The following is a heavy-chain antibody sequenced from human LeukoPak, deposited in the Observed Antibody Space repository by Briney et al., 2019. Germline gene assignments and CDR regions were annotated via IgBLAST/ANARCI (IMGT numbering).Heavy chain of an antibody. J-gene: IGHJ4*02. Sequence: PGGSLRLSCEASGFTINGYGMTWVRQAPGKGLEWVSSIGNNGAPTYYADSVKGRFTISRDNSKSTLYLQMNSLRAEDTAVYYCATSTVGSSPRSLGYWGQGTLVTVSS. D-gene: IGHD6-13*01. CDR3: ATSTVGSSPRSLGY. CDR1: GFTINGYG. CDR2: IGNNGAPT. V-gene: IGHV3-23*01.